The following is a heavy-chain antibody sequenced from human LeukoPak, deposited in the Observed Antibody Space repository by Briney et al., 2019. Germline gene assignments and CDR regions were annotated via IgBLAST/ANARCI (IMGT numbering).Heavy chain of an antibody. Sequence: GGSLRLSCAASAFSLNAYNMNWVRQAPGKGLEWVSSISYTGTYIYYADSVKGRFTISRDNAQNSLYPQMNSLRAEDTAIYYCVRDRGTYRPIDYWGQGTLVTVSS. J-gene: IGHJ4*02. CDR2: ISYTGTYI. D-gene: IGHD1-26*01. CDR3: VRDRGTYRPIDY. CDR1: AFSLNAYN. V-gene: IGHV3-21*04.